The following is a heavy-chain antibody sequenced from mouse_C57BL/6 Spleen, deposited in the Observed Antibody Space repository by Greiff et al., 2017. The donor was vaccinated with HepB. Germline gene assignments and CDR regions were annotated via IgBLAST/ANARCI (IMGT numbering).Heavy chain of an antibody. D-gene: IGHD4-1*01. V-gene: IGHV5-9*01. CDR3: ARQELGPFAY. J-gene: IGHJ3*01. Sequence: DVKLVESGGGLVKPGGSLKLSCAASGFTFSSYTMSWVRQTPEKRLEWVATISGGGGNTYYPDSVKGRFTISRDNAKNTLYLLMSSLRSEDTALYYCARQELGPFAYWGQGTLVTVSA. CDR2: ISGGGGNT. CDR1: GFTFSSYT.